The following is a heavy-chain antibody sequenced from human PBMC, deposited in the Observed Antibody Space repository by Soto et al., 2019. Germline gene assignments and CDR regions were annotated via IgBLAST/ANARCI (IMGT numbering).Heavy chain of an antibody. J-gene: IGHJ4*02. CDR1: KISINNYW. Sequence: EVQLVESGGGLVQPGGSLRLSCAASKISINNYWMSWVRQAPGKGLEWVANIRGDGHETRYVDSVKGRFAISRDNALNSLSLKMNSLRVEHTAIYYCVRDGDVCSGSDCFRHFSYWGQGTLVTVSS. D-gene: IGHD2-21*02. CDR2: IRGDGHET. V-gene: IGHV3-7*03. CDR3: VRDGDVCSGSDCFRHFSY.